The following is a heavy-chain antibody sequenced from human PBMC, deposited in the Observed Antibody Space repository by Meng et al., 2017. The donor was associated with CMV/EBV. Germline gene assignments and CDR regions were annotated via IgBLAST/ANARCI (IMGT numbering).Heavy chain of an antibody. J-gene: IGHJ4*02. CDR1: GGTFSSYA. CDR3: ARVPQGFDDSSGYYFGY. CDR2: IIPILGIA. Sequence: VSCKASGGTFSSYAISWVRQAPGQGLEWMGGIIPILGIANYAQKFQGRVTITADKSTSTAYMELSSLRSEDTAVYYCARVPQGFDDSSGYYFGYWGQGTLVTVSS. V-gene: IGHV1-69*10. D-gene: IGHD3-22*01.